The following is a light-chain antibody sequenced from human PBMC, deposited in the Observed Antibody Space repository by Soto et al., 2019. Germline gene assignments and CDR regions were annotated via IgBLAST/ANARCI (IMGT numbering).Light chain of an antibody. J-gene: IGKJ4*01. V-gene: IGKV4-1*01. CDR2: WAS. Sequence: VGMSQSTDTLAVSLGERATINCKSSQSVLYSSNNKNYLAWYQQKPGQPPKLLIYWASTRESGVPDRFSGSGSGTDFTLTISSLQAEDVAVYYCQQYYSSLLTFCGRTMA. CDR3: QQYYSSLLT. CDR1: QSVLYSSNNKNY.